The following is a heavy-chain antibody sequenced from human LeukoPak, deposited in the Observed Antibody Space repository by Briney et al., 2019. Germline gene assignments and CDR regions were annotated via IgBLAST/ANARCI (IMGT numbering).Heavy chain of an antibody. CDR3: ARSRPRAYHLGVGNYMDV. CDR1: GGSISSSNW. Sequence: TSGTLSLTCAVSGGSISSSNWWSWVRQPPGKGLEWIGEIYHSGSTNYNPSLKSRVTISVDKSKNQFSLKLSSVTAADTAVYYCARSRPRAYHLGVGNYMDVWGKGTTVTASS. J-gene: IGHJ6*03. V-gene: IGHV4-4*02. D-gene: IGHD3-16*01. CDR2: IYHSGST.